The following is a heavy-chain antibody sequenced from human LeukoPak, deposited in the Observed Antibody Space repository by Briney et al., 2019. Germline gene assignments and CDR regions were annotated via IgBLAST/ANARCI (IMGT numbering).Heavy chain of an antibody. D-gene: IGHD6-6*01. CDR1: GYTFTSYY. CDR2: INPGGGST. J-gene: IGHJ5*02. CDR3: ARGHYIAARLPGWFDP. Sequence: ASVKVSCKASGYTFTSYYMHWVRQAPGQGLEWMGIINPGGGSTSYAQKFQGRVTMTRDTSTSTVYMELSSLRSEDTAVYYCARGHYIAARLPGWFDPWGQGTLVTVSS. V-gene: IGHV1-46*01.